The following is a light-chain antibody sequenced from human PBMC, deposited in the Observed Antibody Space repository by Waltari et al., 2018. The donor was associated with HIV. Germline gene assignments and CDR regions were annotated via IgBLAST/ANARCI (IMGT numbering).Light chain of an antibody. CDR2: WAS. Sequence: DIVMTQSPDSLAVSLGERATINCKSSQSVLSTSNNKDYLAWYQQKPGQPPKLLIYWASTREFGVPDRFSGSGSGTDFTLTISSLQAEDVAVYYCLQYYSSPRAFGQGTKVEIK. CDR1: QSVLSTSNNKDY. V-gene: IGKV4-1*01. CDR3: LQYYSSPRA. J-gene: IGKJ1*01.